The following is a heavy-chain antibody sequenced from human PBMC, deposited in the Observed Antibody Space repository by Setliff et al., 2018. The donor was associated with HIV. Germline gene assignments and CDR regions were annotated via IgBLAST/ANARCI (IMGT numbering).Heavy chain of an antibody. J-gene: IGHJ5*02. CDR1: GGSIRTGAYY. CDR3: ARYGGNSFWFDP. V-gene: IGHV4-39*07. CDR2: IYYDGRT. D-gene: IGHD2-21*01. Sequence: PSETLSLTCTVSGGSIRTGAYYWGWIRQPPGKGLEWIGSIYYDGRTFYKPSLKSRLTISVDTSKNQFSLSLNSVTAADTAVYYCARYGGNSFWFDPWGQGTLVTVSS.